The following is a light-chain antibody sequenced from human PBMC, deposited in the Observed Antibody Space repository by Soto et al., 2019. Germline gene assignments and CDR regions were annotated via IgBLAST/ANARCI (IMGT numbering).Light chain of an antibody. CDR3: QTWHTGIGVV. CDR1: SGYNTYA. J-gene: IGLJ2*01. Sequence: QSVLTQSPSASASLGASVKLTCTLSSGYNTYAIAWHQQQPEKGPRYLMNLNSDGRHSKGDGIPDRFSGSTSGAERYLTISSLQSEDEADYYCQTWHTGIGVVLGGGTKLTVL. V-gene: IGLV4-69*02. CDR2: LNSDGRH.